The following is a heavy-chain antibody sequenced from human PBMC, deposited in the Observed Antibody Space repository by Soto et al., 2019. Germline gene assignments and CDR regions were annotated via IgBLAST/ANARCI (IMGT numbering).Heavy chain of an antibody. CDR3: ARGQEVGAHFFDS. V-gene: IGHV3-13*01. J-gene: IGHJ4*02. Sequence: PGGSLRLSCEASGFTFSGFDMHWVRQPTGKGLEWVSTIGTAGYTYYAVSVKGRFTISRDNAKNSLSLQMNSLRAGDTAVYFCARGQEVGAHFFDSWGQGTQVTVSS. CDR1: GFTFSGFD. CDR2: IGTAGYT. D-gene: IGHD2-15*01.